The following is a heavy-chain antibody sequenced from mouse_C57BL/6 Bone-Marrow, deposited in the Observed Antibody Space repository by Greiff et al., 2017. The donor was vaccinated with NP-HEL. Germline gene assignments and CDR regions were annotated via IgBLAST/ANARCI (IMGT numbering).Heavy chain of an antibody. Sequence: QVQLQQPGAELVMPGASVKLSCKASGYTFTSYWMHWVKQRPGQGLEWIGEIDPSDSYTNYNQKFKGKSTLTVDKSSSTAYMQLSSLTSEDSAVYYCARGPWLRLLYWYFDVWGTGTTVTVSS. J-gene: IGHJ1*03. CDR3: ARGPWLRLLYWYFDV. D-gene: IGHD2-2*01. V-gene: IGHV1-69*01. CDR1: GYTFTSYW. CDR2: IDPSDSYT.